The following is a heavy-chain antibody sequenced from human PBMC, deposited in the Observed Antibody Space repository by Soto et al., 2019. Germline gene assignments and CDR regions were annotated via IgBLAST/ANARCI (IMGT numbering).Heavy chain of an antibody. CDR2: IYTSGST. CDR3: ARDNGCSGGSCYSTWYYYYGMDV. Sequence: SETLSLTCTVSGGSISSYYWSWIRQPAGKGLEWIGRIYTSGSTNYNPSLKSRVTMSVDTSKNQFSLKLSSVTAADTAVYYCARDNGCSGGSCYSTWYYYYGMDVWGQGTTVTVSS. CDR1: GGSISSYY. J-gene: IGHJ6*02. V-gene: IGHV4-4*07. D-gene: IGHD2-15*01.